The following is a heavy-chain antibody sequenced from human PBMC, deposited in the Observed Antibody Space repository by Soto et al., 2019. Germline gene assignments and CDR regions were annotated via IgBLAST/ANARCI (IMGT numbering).Heavy chain of an antibody. Sequence: EVQLVESGGGLVKPGGSLRLSCAGSGFSFGSYSMDWVRQAPGKGLEWVSAIGVASSYIYYADSVKGRFTISRDNTKNSLLLQMNGLRAEDTAVYYCAREGTAAETAAGSTYFDYWGQGTLVSVSS. J-gene: IGHJ4*02. CDR1: GFSFGSYS. V-gene: IGHV3-21*01. D-gene: IGHD6-13*01. CDR3: AREGTAAETAAGSTYFDY. CDR2: IGVASSYI.